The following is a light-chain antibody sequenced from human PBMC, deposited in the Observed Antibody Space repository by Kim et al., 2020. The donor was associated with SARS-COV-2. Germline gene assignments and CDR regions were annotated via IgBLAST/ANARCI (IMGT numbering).Light chain of an antibody. V-gene: IGLV4-69*01. CDR1: SGHSSYA. CDR2: LNSDGSH. Sequence: QLVLTQSPSASASLGASVKLTCTLSSGHSSYAIAWHQQQPEKGPRYLMKLNSDGSHSKGDGIPDRFSGSSSGAERYLTISSLQSEDEADYYCQNWGTGIGVFGGGTQLTVL. J-gene: IGLJ2*01. CDR3: QNWGTGIGV.